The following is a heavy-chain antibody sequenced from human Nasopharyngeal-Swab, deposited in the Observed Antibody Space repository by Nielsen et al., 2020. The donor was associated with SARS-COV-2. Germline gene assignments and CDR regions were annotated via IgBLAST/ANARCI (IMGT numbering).Heavy chain of an antibody. CDR3: ARGLSGVVPAPILGLGPYYYFYYMDV. CDR2: INHSGST. V-gene: IGHV4-34*01. D-gene: IGHD2-2*01. Sequence: GSLRLSCAVSGGSFSANYWGWIRPPPGKGLEWIGEINHSGSTNYNPSLKSRVTISVDTSKRQFSLKLTSVTAADTSVYYCARGLSGVVPAPILGLGPYYYFYYMDVWGKGTTVTVSS. J-gene: IGHJ6*03. CDR1: GGSFSANY.